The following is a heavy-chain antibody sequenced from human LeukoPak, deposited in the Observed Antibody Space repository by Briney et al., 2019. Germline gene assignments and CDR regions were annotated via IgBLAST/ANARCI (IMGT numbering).Heavy chain of an antibody. CDR3: ARRYCSSTSCSGIDY. V-gene: IGHV1-69*13. D-gene: IGHD2-2*01. Sequence: ASVKVSCKASGGTCSSYAISWVRQAPGQGLEWMGGIIPIFGTANYAQKFQGRVTITADESTSTAYMELSSLRSGDTAVYYCARRYCSSTSCSGIDYWGQGTLVTVSS. CDR1: GGTCSSYA. J-gene: IGHJ4*02. CDR2: IIPIFGTA.